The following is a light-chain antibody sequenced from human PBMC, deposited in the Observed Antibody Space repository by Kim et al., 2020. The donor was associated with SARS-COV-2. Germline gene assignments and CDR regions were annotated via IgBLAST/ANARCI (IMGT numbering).Light chain of an antibody. CDR2: EGT. V-gene: IGLV2-23*01. J-gene: IGLJ1*01. Sequence: GQSITISCTGTSSDVGSNNLVSWYQQYPGKVPRLMIFEGTRRPSGVSYRFSGSTSGNTASLTISGLQADDEADYYCCSYSTSGLYVFGTGTKVTVL. CDR3: CSYSTSGLYV. CDR1: SSDVGSNNL.